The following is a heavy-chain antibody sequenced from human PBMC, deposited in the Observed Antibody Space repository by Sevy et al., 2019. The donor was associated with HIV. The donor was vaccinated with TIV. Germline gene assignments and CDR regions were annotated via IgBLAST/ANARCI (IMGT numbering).Heavy chain of an antibody. J-gene: IGHJ4*02. CDR3: AKSFYHGSGWFDY. Sequence: GGSLRLSCAASGFTPSTYGMHWVRQAPGKGLEWVSAISGSGDNTHYADSVKGRFTISRDNSKNTLYLQMNRLRAEDTAIYYCAKSFYHGSGWFDYWGQGTLVTVSS. V-gene: IGHV3-23*01. D-gene: IGHD6-19*01. CDR1: GFTPSTYG. CDR2: ISGSGDNT.